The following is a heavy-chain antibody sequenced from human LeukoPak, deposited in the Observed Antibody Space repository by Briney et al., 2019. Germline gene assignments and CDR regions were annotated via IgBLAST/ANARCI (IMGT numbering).Heavy chain of an antibody. V-gene: IGHV3-21*01. J-gene: IGHJ4*02. CDR3: VRGSRSDRQGY. CDR1: GGSISSSSYY. Sequence: ETLSLTCTVSGGSISSSSYYWGWVRQAPGKGLQWVSSISGDSIYIYYADSVKGRFTISRDNAKNSLYLQMNSLRAEDTAVYYCVRGSRSDRQGYWGQGILVTVSS. CDR2: ISGDSIYI.